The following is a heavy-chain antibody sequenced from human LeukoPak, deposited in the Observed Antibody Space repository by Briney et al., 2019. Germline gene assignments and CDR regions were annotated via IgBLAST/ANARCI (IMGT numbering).Heavy chain of an antibody. CDR2: ISGSGNST. CDR3: AKRSD. Sequence: GGSLRLSCAASGFTVSIYAMSWVRQAPGTGLEWISVISGSGNSTYYADSVKGRFTISRDNSKNTLYLQMDSLRAEDTAVYYCAKRSDWGQGTLVTVSS. V-gene: IGHV3-23*01. D-gene: IGHD3-3*01. J-gene: IGHJ4*02. CDR1: GFTVSIYA.